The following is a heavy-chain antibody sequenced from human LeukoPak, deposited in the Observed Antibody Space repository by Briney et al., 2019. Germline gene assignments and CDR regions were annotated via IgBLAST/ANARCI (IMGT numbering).Heavy chain of an antibody. CDR3: ARDFRMIVVERVDY. V-gene: IGHV3-48*04. CDR2: IRGGGSAI. D-gene: IGHD3-22*01. J-gene: IGHJ4*02. Sequence: GGSLRLSCAASGFTFSAYSMNWVRQAPGKGLEWVSYIRGGGSAIYYTDSIQGRFTISRDNAKNSLYLQMNSLRAEDTAVYYCARDFRMIVVERVDYWGQGTLVTVSS. CDR1: GFTFSAYS.